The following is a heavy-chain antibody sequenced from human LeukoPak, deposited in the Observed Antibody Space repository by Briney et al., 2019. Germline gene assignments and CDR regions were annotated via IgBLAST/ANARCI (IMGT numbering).Heavy chain of an antibody. CDR1: GFTFSNYA. CDR2: IWYDGSNK. V-gene: IGHV3-33*01. Sequence: PGGSLRLSCAASGFTFSNYAIHWVRQAPGKGLEWVAVIWYDGSNKYYADSVKGRFTISRDNSKNTLYLQMNSLRAEDTAVYYCARGGGYSGHDLDAFDIWGQGTMVTVSS. D-gene: IGHD5-12*01. J-gene: IGHJ3*02. CDR3: ARGGGYSGHDLDAFDI.